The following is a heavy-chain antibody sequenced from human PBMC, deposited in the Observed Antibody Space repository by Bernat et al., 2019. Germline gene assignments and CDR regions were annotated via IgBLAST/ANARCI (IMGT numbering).Heavy chain of an antibody. J-gene: IGHJ4*02. CDR1: GFTFSSYA. V-gene: IGHV3-30-3*01. Sequence: QVQLVESGGGVVQPGRSLRLSCAASGFTFSSYAMHWVRQAPGKGLEWVAVMSSDGSNKKHADSVKGRFTISRDDFKNTLYLEMNSLRVEDTAVYYCAALAVAGNYFDYWGQGTLVTVSS. D-gene: IGHD6-19*01. CDR2: MSSDGSNK. CDR3: AALAVAGNYFDY.